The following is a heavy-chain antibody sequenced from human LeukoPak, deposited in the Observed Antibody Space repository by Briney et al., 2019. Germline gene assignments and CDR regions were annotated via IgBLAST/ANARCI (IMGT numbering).Heavy chain of an antibody. Sequence: SVKVSCKASGGTFSSYAISWVRQAPGQGLKWMGRIIPIFGTANYAQKFQGRVTITTDESTSTAYMELSSLRSEDTAVYYCARDLSYCSGGSCYSDYWGQGTLVTVSS. V-gene: IGHV1-69*05. CDR1: GGTFSSYA. J-gene: IGHJ4*02. CDR2: IIPIFGTA. CDR3: ARDLSYCSGGSCYSDY. D-gene: IGHD2-15*01.